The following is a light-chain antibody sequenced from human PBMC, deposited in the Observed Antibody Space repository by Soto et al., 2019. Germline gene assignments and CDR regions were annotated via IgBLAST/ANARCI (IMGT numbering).Light chain of an antibody. J-gene: IGKJ2*01. Sequence: TVLTQSPATLSLSPGERATLSCRASHSVASFLAWYQQKPGQAPRLLIYDAVDRAKGIPARFSASGSGTYFTLTIDSLEPSDFALYYCQQRNNLTTFGQGTKLEI. CDR2: DAV. V-gene: IGKV3-11*01. CDR3: QQRNNLTT. CDR1: HSVASF.